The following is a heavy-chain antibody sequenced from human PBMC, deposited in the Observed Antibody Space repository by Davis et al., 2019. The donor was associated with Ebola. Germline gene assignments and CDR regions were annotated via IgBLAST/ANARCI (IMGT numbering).Heavy chain of an antibody. CDR3: ARDVGAADY. D-gene: IGHD1-26*01. CDR1: GYTFTNYY. Sequence: AASVKVSCKASGYTFTNYYMHWVRQAPGQGLEWMGMINPNDGRTIYAQKFQGRVTITADKSTSTAYMELSSLRSEDTAVYYCARDVGAADYWGQGTLVTVSS. CDR2: INPNDGRT. V-gene: IGHV1-46*01. J-gene: IGHJ4*02.